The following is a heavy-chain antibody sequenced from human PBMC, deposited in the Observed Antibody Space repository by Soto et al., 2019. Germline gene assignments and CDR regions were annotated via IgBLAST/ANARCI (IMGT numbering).Heavy chain of an antibody. Sequence: GGSLRLSCAASGFTVSSNYMSWVRQAPGKGLEWVSVIYSGGSTYYADSVKGRFTISRDNSKNTLYLQMNSLRAEDTAVYYCASLMVRGVTFDYWGQGTLVTVSS. V-gene: IGHV3-53*01. CDR2: IYSGGST. J-gene: IGHJ4*02. CDR3: ASLMVRGVTFDY. CDR1: GFTVSSNY. D-gene: IGHD3-10*01.